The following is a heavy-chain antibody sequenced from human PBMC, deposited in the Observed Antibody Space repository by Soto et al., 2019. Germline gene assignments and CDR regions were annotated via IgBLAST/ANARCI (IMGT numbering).Heavy chain of an antibody. V-gene: IGHV4-61*01. D-gene: IGHD2-8*01. CDR1: GGSVSSGSYY. CDR3: ARVGVRYCTNGVCSDWFDP. CDR2: IYYRGST. J-gene: IGHJ5*02. Sequence: SETLSLTCTVSGGSVSSGSYYWSWIRQPPGKGLEWIWYIYYRGSTNYNPSLKSRVTISVDTSKNQFSLKLSSVTAADTAVYYCARVGVRYCTNGVCSDWFDPWGQGTLVTVSS.